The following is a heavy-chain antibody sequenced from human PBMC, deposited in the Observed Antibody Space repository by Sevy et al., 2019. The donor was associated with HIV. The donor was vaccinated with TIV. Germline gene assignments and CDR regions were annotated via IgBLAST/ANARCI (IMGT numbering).Heavy chain of an antibody. Sequence: SETLSLTCTVSGGSISSYYWSWIRQPPGKGLEWIGYIYYSGSTNYNPSLKSRVTISVDTSKNQFSLKLSSVTAADTAVYYCARGILVYCSGGSCFGFDYWGQGTLVTVSS. V-gene: IGHV4-59*01. D-gene: IGHD2-15*01. J-gene: IGHJ4*02. CDR3: ARGILVYCSGGSCFGFDY. CDR2: IYYSGST. CDR1: GGSISSYY.